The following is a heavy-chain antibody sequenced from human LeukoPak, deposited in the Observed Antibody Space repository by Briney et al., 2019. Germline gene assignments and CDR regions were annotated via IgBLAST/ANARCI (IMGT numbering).Heavy chain of an antibody. Sequence: GGSLRLSCAASGFTFDDYAMHWVRQAPGKGLEWVSGISWNSGSIGYADSVKGRFTISRDNAKNSLYLQMNSLRAEDTAVYYCAREGQGGSYPDYWGQGTLVTVSS. CDR1: GFTFDDYA. CDR3: AREGQGGSYPDY. J-gene: IGHJ4*02. CDR2: ISWNSGSI. V-gene: IGHV3-9*01. D-gene: IGHD1-26*01.